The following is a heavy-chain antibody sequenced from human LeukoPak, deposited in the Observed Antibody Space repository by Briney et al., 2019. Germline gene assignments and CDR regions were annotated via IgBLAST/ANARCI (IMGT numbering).Heavy chain of an antibody. Sequence: GGSLRLSCAASGFTFSSYAMSWVRQAPGKGLEWVSAISGSGGSTYYADSVKGRFTISRDNSKNTLYLQMNSLRAEDTAVYYCAKSPYSYDSSGPNGDYWGQGALVTVCS. CDR3: AKSPYSYDSSGPNGDY. J-gene: IGHJ4*02. CDR1: GFTFSSYA. D-gene: IGHD3-22*01. V-gene: IGHV3-23*01. CDR2: ISGSGGST.